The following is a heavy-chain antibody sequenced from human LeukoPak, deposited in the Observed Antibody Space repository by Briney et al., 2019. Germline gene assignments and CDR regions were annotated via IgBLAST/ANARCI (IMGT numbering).Heavy chain of an antibody. D-gene: IGHD4-17*01. CDR3: VRLRWDYGDRSGWFDP. J-gene: IGHJ5*02. Sequence: GESLKISCKGSGYSFTSYWIGWVRQMPGKGLEWVGIIYPGDSDTRYSPSFQGQVTIPADKSISTAYLQWGSLKASDTAMYYCVRLRWDYGDRSGWFDPWGQGTLVTVSS. V-gene: IGHV5-51*01. CDR2: IYPGDSDT. CDR1: GYSFTSYW.